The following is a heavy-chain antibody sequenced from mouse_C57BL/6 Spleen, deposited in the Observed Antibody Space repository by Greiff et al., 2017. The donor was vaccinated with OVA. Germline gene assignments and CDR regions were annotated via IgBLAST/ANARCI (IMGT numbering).Heavy chain of an antibody. V-gene: IGHV1-69*01. Sequence: VQLQQPGAELVMPGASVKLSCKASGYTFPSYWMHWVKQRPGQGLEWIGEIDPSDSYTNYNQKFKGKSTLTVDKSSSTAYMQLSSLTSEDSAVYYCARQDGKRYFDVWGTGTTVTVSS. CDR2: IDPSDSYT. J-gene: IGHJ1*03. D-gene: IGHD2-1*01. CDR1: GYTFPSYW. CDR3: ARQDGKRYFDV.